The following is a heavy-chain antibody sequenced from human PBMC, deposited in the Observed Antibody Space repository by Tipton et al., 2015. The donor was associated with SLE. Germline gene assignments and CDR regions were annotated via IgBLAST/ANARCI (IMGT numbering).Heavy chain of an antibody. CDR3: ARGIDPSSSRISDY. D-gene: IGHD6-13*01. V-gene: IGHV3-74*01. Sequence: SLRLSCAASEFSFSSYYMHWVRQTPGKGLVWVSRVYPDGVTTDYADSVRGRFTISRDNAKNTVYLQMNSLRVEDTALYYCARGIDPSSSRISDYWGQGTLVSVSS. CDR1: EFSFSSYY. J-gene: IGHJ4*02. CDR2: VYPDGVTT.